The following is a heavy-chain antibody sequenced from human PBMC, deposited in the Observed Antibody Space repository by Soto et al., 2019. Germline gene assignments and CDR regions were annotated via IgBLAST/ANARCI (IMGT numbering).Heavy chain of an antibody. J-gene: IGHJ5*02. D-gene: IGHD2-2*02. CDR3: ARRGDIVVVPAAILKGWFDP. V-gene: IGHV3-30-3*01. CDR2: ISYHGSNK. CDR1: GFTFSSYA. Sequence: QVQLVESGGGVVQPGRSLRLSCAVSGFTFSSYAMHWVRQAPGKGLEWVAVISYHGSNKYYADSVKGRFTICRDNSKNTLYLQMNSLRAEDTAVYYCARRGDIVVVPAAILKGWFDPWGQGTLVTVSS.